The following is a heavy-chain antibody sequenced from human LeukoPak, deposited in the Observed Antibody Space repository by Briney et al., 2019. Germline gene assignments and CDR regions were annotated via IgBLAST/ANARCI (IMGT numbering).Heavy chain of an antibody. D-gene: IGHD3-22*01. Sequence: RESGPALVKPTQTLTLTCTFSGFSLSTNGMCVSWIRQPPGKALEWVARIDWDDDKYFRTSLETRLTTSKDTSKNQVVLTMTNMDPVDTATYYCARGRGYFYDSSGHYTFDYWGQGTLVTVSS. J-gene: IGHJ4*02. CDR2: IDWDDDK. CDR3: ARGRGYFYDSSGHYTFDY. V-gene: IGHV2-70*11. CDR1: GFSLSTNGMC.